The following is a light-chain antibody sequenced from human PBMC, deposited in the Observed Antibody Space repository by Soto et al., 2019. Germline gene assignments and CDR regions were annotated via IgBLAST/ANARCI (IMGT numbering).Light chain of an antibody. CDR3: MQRLLHPLD. Sequence: DIVMTQSPLSLPVSPGEPASISCRSSQSLLHSDGYNYLDWYLQKPGQSPQLLIYLGSNRASGVPDRFSCSGSGTHFTMKINRVGAVDDGIYYYMQRLLHPLDFGAGTKVDIK. V-gene: IGKV2-28*01. J-gene: IGKJ3*01. CDR1: QSLLHSDGYNY. CDR2: LGS.